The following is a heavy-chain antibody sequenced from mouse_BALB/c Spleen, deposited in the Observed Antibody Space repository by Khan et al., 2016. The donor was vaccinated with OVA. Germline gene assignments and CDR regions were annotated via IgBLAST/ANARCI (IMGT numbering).Heavy chain of an antibody. J-gene: IGHJ4*01. CDR1: GFSLTSYA. Sequence: VELKESGPDLVAPSQSLSITCTVSGFSLTSYAIHWVRQPPGKGLEWLVVIWSDGRTTYNSALKSRLSISKDNSKSQVFLKINSLQTDDTAMYYCARDQYPLSRDSWGQGNSVTVSS. V-gene: IGHV2-6-2*01. CDR2: IWSDGRT. CDR3: ARDQYPLSRDS.